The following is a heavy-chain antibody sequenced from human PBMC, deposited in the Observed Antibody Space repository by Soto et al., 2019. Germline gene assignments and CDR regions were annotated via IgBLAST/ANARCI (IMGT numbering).Heavy chain of an antibody. CDR1: GGTFNSYV. J-gene: IGHJ4*02. V-gene: IGHV1-69*12. D-gene: IGHD5-12*01. Sequence: QVQLVQSGAEVKKPGSSVKVSCKASGGTFNSYVFNWVRQAPGQGLEWMGGIISIFGTPNYGQKFQGRVTMTADEATSTDFMELSSLTSEDTAIYYCARDLGSGYDPGDYWGQGTLVTVSS. CDR2: IISIFGTP. CDR3: ARDLGSGYDPGDY.